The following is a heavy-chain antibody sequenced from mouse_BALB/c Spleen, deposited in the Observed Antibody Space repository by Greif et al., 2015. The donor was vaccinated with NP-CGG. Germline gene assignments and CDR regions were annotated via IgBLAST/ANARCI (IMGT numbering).Heavy chain of an antibody. J-gene: IGHJ1*01. CDR3: ARSNYRYGGYFDV. D-gene: IGHD2-14*01. CDR1: GYTFTDSN. Sequence: VQLQQSGAELVKPGASVKISCKASGYTFTDSNMAWVKQSHGKSLEWIGDINPNYDSTSYNQKFKGKATLTVDKSSSTAYMELRSLTSEDTAVYYCARSNYRYGGYFDVWGAGTTVTVSS. CDR2: INPNYDST. V-gene: IGHV1-18*01.